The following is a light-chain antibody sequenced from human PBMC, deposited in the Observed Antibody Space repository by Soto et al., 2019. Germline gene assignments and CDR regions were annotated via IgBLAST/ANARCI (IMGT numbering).Light chain of an antibody. Sequence: EIVLTQSPGTLSLSPGERATLSCSASQSVSSSYLAWYQQKPGQSPRLLIYGASSRAAGIPDRFSGSGSGTDFTFSIRSLEAEDFAVYYGQQYGSSPRKFGQGTRVEIK. J-gene: IGKJ1*01. CDR1: QSVSSSY. V-gene: IGKV3-20*01. CDR3: QQYGSSPRK. CDR2: GAS.